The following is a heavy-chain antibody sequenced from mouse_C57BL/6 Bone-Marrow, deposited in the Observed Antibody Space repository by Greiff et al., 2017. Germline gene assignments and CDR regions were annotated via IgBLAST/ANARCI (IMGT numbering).Heavy chain of an antibody. CDR3: ARPTIVDWYFDV. D-gene: IGHD2-12*01. J-gene: IGHJ1*03. CDR2: IYPRSGNT. CDR1: GYTFTSYG. V-gene: IGHV1-81*01. Sequence: VQLQESGAELARPGASVKLSCKASGYTFTSYGISWVKQRTGQGLEWIGEIYPRSGNTYYSEKFKGKATLTADKSSSTAYMELRSLTSEDSAVYFCARPTIVDWYFDVWGTGTTVTVSS.